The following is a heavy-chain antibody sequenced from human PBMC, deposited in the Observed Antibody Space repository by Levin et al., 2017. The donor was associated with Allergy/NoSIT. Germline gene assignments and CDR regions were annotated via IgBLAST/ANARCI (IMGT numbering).Heavy chain of an antibody. CDR1: GYSFTNYY. CDR3: ARRGEAVAARGVTHWFFDL. CDR2: IDPRDSDT. V-gene: IGHV5-10-1*01. D-gene: IGHD3-10*01. J-gene: IGHJ2*01. Sequence: RGESLKISCKVSGYSFTNYYITWVRQMPGKDLEWMGHIDPRDSDTTYSPSFQGHVSISVDKSLRTAYLQWASLKVSDSAMYFCARRGEAVAARGVTHWFFDLWGRGTLVTVSS.